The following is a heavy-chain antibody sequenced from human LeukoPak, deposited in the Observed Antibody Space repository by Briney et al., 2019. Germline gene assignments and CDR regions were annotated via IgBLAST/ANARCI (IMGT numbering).Heavy chain of an antibody. V-gene: IGHV1-18*01. J-gene: IGHJ4*02. D-gene: IGHD2-2*01. CDR3: ARVNCRSTSCQDYYFDY. CDR2: ISPYNGNT. CDR1: GYTFVRSG. Sequence: APGRVSCKASGYTFVRSGVNWVRQAPGQGPEWRGWISPYNGNTNYAQKLQGRVTMTTDTSTSTAYMELRSLRSDDTAVLYCARVNCRSTSCQDYYFDYWGQGSLVTVSS.